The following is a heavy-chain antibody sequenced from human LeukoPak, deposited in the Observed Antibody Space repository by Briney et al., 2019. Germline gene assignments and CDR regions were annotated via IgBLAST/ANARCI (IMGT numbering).Heavy chain of an antibody. CDR1: GYTLTELS. D-gene: IGHD3-10*01. J-gene: IGHJ4*02. V-gene: IGHV1-24*01. Sequence: GASVKVSCKVSGYTLTELSMRWVRQAPGKGLEWMGGFDPEDGETIYAQKFQGRVTMTEDTSTDTAYMELSSLRSEDTAVYYCATVSGRVRGVIHYFDYWGQGTLVTVSS. CDR2: FDPEDGET. CDR3: ATVSGRVRGVIHYFDY.